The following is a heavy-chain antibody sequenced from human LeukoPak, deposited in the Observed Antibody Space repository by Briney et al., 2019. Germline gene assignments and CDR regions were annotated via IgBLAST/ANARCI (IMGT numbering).Heavy chain of an antibody. CDR1: GYTFTGYY. J-gene: IGHJ6*03. Sequence: VASVKVSCKASGYTFTGYYMHWVRRAPGQGLEWMGWISAYNGSTNYAQKLQGRVTMTTDTSTSTAYMELRSLRSDDTAVYYCARGLSYYYYMDVWGKGTTVTVSS. CDR2: ISAYNGST. CDR3: ARGLSYYYYMDV. V-gene: IGHV1-18*04.